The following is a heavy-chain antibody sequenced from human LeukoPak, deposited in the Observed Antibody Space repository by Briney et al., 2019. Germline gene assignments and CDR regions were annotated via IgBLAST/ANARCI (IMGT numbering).Heavy chain of an antibody. CDR2: IIPIFGTA. V-gene: IGHV1-69*13. D-gene: IGHD2-21*02. Sequence: GASVKVSCKASGGTFSSYAISWVRQAPGQGLEWMGGIIPIFGTANYAQKFQGRVTITADESTSTAYMELSSLRSEDTAVYYCAAAYCGGDCAWDYWGQGTLVTVSS. CDR1: GGTFSSYA. J-gene: IGHJ4*02. CDR3: AAAYCGGDCAWDY.